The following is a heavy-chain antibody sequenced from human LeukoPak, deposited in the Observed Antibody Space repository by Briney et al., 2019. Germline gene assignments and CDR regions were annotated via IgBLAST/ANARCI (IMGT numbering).Heavy chain of an antibody. CDR3: VREAAGDFDY. J-gene: IGHJ4*02. D-gene: IGHD1-26*01. CDR2: IWYDGNNK. V-gene: IGHV3-33*01. Sequence: GGSLRLSCAASGFTFSNYGMHWVRQAPGRGLEWVAVIWYDGNNKYYADSVKGRFTISRDNSNNTLYLQMNSLRAEDTAVYYCVREAAGDFDYWGQGTLVTVSS. CDR1: GFTFSNYG.